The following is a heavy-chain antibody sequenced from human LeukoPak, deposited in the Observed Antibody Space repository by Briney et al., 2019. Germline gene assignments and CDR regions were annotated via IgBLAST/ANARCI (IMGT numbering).Heavy chain of an antibody. D-gene: IGHD2-21*02. Sequence: SETLSLACTVSGDSLSIYYWSWVRQPAGKGLEWIGRINISGNAKYNASLQSRVTMSVEPSKTQFSLLMFSVTAADTAVYYCARDFCGAGCYGQRFYFDNWGQGALVTVSS. CDR2: INISGNA. CDR1: GDSLSIYY. J-gene: IGHJ4*02. V-gene: IGHV4-4*07. CDR3: ARDFCGAGCYGQRFYFDN.